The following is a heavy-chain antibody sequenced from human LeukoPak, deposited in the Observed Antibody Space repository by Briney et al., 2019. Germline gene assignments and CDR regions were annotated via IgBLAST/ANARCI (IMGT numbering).Heavy chain of an antibody. D-gene: IGHD3-10*01. V-gene: IGHV3-48*04. CDR2: IRSSSTTI. J-gene: IGHJ4*02. Sequence: GGSLRLSCEASGFTFSNYSMNWVRQAPGKGLEWVSYIRSSSTTIYYADSVKGRFTISRDNAKNALYLQMNSLRAEDTAVYYCAKDLHYGSADYWGQGTLVTVSS. CDR1: GFTFSNYS. CDR3: AKDLHYGSADY.